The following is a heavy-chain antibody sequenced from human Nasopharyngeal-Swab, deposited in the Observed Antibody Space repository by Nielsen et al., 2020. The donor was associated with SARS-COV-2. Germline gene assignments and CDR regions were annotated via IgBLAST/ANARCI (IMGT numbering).Heavy chain of an antibody. CDR1: GVSFSGYH. J-gene: IGHJ6*04. CDR3: ARVNNGGGIVPASYSFFMDV. D-gene: IGHD2-2*01. Sequence: SEPLSLTFSPNGVSFSGYHWGWIRQSPGKGLEWIGDITSSGNTNYTPALKSRVTMSVATSKGEFSLKLTSVTAADTAIYFCARVNNGGGIVPASYSFFMDVWGKGTSVAVSP. CDR2: ITSSGNT. V-gene: IGHV4-34*01.